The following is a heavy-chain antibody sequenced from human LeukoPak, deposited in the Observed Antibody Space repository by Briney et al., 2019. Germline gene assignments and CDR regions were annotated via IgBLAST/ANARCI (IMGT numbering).Heavy chain of an antibody. Sequence: ASVKVSCKASGYTFTGYYMHWVRQAPGQGLEWMGWINPNSGGTNYAQKFQGRVTMTRDTSISAAYMDLSGLRPDDTADYYCARVNLRGSNYNWFDPWGQGTRVIVSS. J-gene: IGHJ5*02. CDR3: ARVNLRGSNYNWFDP. CDR1: GYTFTGYY. V-gene: IGHV1-2*02. D-gene: IGHD3-10*01. CDR2: INPNSGGT.